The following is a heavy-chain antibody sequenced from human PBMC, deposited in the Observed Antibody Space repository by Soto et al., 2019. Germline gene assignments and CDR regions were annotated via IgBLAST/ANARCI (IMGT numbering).Heavy chain of an antibody. J-gene: IGHJ5*02. CDR3: AKEIAAAGTSYNWFDP. Sequence: EVQLLESGGGLVQPGGSLRLSCAASGFTFSSYAMSWVRQAPGKGLEWVSAISGSGGSTYYADPVKGRFTISRDNSKNTLYLQMNSLRAEDTAVYYCAKEIAAAGTSYNWFDPWGQGTLVTVSS. CDR2: ISGSGGST. CDR1: GFTFSSYA. V-gene: IGHV3-23*01. D-gene: IGHD6-13*01.